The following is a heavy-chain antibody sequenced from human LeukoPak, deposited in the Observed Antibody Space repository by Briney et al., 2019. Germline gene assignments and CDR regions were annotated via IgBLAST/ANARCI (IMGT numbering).Heavy chain of an antibody. D-gene: IGHD6-13*01. V-gene: IGHV3-23*01. J-gene: IGHJ6*03. CDR3: AKFLVSSSWYLVDYYMDV. Sequence: GGSLRLSCAASGFTFSSYAMGWVRQAPGKGLEGVSAISGSGGRTYYADYVKGRFTISRDNSKNTLYLQMNSLRAEDTAVYYCAKFLVSSSWYLVDYYMDVWGKGTTVTVSS. CDR1: GFTFSSYA. CDR2: ISGSGGRT.